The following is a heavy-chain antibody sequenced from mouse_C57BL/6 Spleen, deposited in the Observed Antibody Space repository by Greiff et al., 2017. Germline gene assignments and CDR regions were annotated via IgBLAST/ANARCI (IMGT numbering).Heavy chain of an antibody. V-gene: IGHV1-82*01. CDR1: GYAFSSSW. J-gene: IGHJ3*01. CDR2: IYPGDGDT. CDR3: AGWGDRGPWFAY. Sequence: QVQLKESGPELVKPGASVKISCKASGYAFSSSWMNWVKQRPGKGLEWIGRIYPGDGDTNYNGKFKGKATLTADKSSSPAYMQLSSLTSEDSAVYVCAGWGDRGPWFAYWGQGTLVTVSA. D-gene: IGHD3-3*01.